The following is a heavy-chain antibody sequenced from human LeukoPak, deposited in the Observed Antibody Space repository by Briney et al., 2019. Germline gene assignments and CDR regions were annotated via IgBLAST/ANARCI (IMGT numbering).Heavy chain of an antibody. Sequence: ASVKVSCKASGYTFTSYGISWVRQAPGQGLEWMGWISAYNGNADYAQKLQGRVTMTTDTSTSTAYMEVRSLRSDDTAVYYCARVLAYCSSTSCHDYWSQGTLVTVSS. D-gene: IGHD2-2*01. V-gene: IGHV1-18*01. CDR3: ARVLAYCSSTSCHDY. CDR2: ISAYNGNA. CDR1: GYTFTSYG. J-gene: IGHJ4*02.